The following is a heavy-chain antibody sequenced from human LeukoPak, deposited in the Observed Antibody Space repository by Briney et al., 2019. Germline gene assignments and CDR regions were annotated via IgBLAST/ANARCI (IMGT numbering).Heavy chain of an antibody. CDR2: IIPIFGTV. V-gene: IGHV1-69*13. Sequence: ASVKVSCKASGGTFSSYAISWVRQAPGQGLEWMGGIIPIFGTVNYAQKFQGRVTITADESTSTAYMELSSLRSEDTAVYYCARASPSDDYSNHVIYYYYGMDVWGQGTTVTVSS. CDR3: ARASPSDDYSNHVIYYYYGMDV. J-gene: IGHJ6*02. CDR1: GGTFSSYA. D-gene: IGHD4-11*01.